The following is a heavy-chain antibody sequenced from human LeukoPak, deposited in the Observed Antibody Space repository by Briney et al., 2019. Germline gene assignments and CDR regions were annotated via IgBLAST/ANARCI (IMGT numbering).Heavy chain of an antibody. D-gene: IGHD6-19*01. Sequence: SETLSLTCAVYGGSFSGYYWSWIRQPPGKGLEWIGEINHSGSTNYNPSLKSRVTISVDTSKNQFSLKLSSVTAADTAVYSCARGSSGYPWYWGQGTLVTVSS. CDR1: GGSFSGYY. CDR3: ARGSSGYPWY. V-gene: IGHV4-34*01. CDR2: INHSGST. J-gene: IGHJ4*02.